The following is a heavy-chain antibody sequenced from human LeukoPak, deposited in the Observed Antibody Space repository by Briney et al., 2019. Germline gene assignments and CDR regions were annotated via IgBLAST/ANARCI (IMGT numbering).Heavy chain of an antibody. V-gene: IGHV3-30*18. D-gene: IGHD4-17*01. CDR1: GYTFTGYF. CDR2: VSYAGSNK. Sequence: SCKASGYTFTGYFMHWVRQAPGKGLEWVALVSYAGSNKYYVDSVKGRFTISRDNSKNTLYLQMNSLRAEDTAVYYCAKDRATMTTRIFDFWGQGTLVTVSS. J-gene: IGHJ4*02. CDR3: AKDRATMTTRIFDF.